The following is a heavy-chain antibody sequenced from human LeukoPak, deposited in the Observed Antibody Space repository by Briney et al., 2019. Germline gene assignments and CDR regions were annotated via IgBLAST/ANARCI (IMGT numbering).Heavy chain of an antibody. D-gene: IGHD3-22*01. V-gene: IGHV3-30*18. CDR2: ISYDGSNK. Sequence: GGSLRLSCAASGLTFSSYGMHWVRQAPGKGLEWVAVISYDGSNKYYADSVKGRFTISRDNSKNTLYLQMNSLRAEDTAVYYCAKERDYYDSSGFDYWGQGTLVTVSS. J-gene: IGHJ4*02. CDR1: GLTFSSYG. CDR3: AKERDYYDSSGFDY.